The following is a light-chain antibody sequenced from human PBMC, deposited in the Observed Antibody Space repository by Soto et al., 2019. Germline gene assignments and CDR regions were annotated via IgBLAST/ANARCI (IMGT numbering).Light chain of an antibody. CDR2: GAS. Sequence: ESVLTQSPGTLSLSPGERATLSCRASQSVITYLAWYQQKPGQAPRLLIYGASSRATGIPDRFSGSGSGTDFTLTISRLEPEDVAVYYCQQYGSTPRTFGGGTKVEIK. J-gene: IGKJ4*01. CDR1: QSVITY. CDR3: QQYGSTPRT. V-gene: IGKV3-20*01.